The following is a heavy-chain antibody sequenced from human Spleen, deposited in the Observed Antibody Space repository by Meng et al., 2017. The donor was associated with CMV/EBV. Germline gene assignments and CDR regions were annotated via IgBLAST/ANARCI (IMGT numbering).Heavy chain of an antibody. CDR2: INPNTGAT. CDR1: GYIFTSYY. Sequence: ASVKVSCKASGYIFTSYYIQWVRQAPGQGLESMGWINPNTGATNYTQKFQGRVTMTRDTSISTAYMELSRLRSDDTAVFYCAYSNYNYWGQGTLVTVSS. J-gene: IGHJ4*02. CDR3: AYSNYNY. V-gene: IGHV1-2*02. D-gene: IGHD4-11*01.